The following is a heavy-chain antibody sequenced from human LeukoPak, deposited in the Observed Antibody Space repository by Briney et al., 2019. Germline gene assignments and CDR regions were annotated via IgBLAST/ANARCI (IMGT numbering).Heavy chain of an antibody. J-gene: IGHJ4*02. CDR1: GFTFSTYN. D-gene: IGHD6-19*01. V-gene: IGHV3-21*01. Sequence: GGSLRLSCAASGFTFSTYNMNWVRQAPGKGLEWVSSISSSSSYIYYADSVKGRFTISRDNSKNTLYLQMNSLRAEDTAVYYCARSSKQWLIDYWGQGTLVTVSS. CDR2: ISSSSSYI. CDR3: ARSSKQWLIDY.